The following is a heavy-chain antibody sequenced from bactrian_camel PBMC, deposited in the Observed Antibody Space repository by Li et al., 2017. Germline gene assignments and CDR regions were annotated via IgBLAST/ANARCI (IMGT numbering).Heavy chain of an antibody. CDR2: INDGGGST. CDR1: GFSFSNNW. CDR3: AAGTEKRGWLCAVSAGTAGFGY. J-gene: IGHJ6*01. V-gene: IGHV3S1*01. Sequence: QLVESGGGLVQPGGSLRLSCAASGFSFSNNWMYWVRQAPGKGLEWVSAINDGGGSTYYAPSVKGRFTISRDDARNTLYLKMNDLKPADTATYYCAAGTEKRGWLCAVSAGTAGFGYWGQGTQVTVS. D-gene: IGHD7*01.